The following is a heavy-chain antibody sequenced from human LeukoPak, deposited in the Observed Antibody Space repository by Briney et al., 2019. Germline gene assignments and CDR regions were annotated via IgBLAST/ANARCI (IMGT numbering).Heavy chain of an antibody. Sequence: GESLKISCKGSGYSFTSYWISWVRQMPGKGLEWMGRIDPSDSYTNYSPSFQGHVTISADKSISTAYLQWSSLRASDTAMYYCARLGVVVAAFDYWGQGTLVTVSS. CDR1: GYSFTSYW. V-gene: IGHV5-10-1*01. J-gene: IGHJ4*02. CDR3: ARLGVVVAAFDY. D-gene: IGHD2-15*01. CDR2: IDPSDSYT.